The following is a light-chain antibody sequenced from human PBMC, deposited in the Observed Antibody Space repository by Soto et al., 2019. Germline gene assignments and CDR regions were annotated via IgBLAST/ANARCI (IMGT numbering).Light chain of an antibody. V-gene: IGLV2-14*01. CDR2: DVT. CDR1: SSDVGGYNY. J-gene: IGLJ1*01. CDR3: CSYTTSNTRQIV. Sequence: QSALTQPASVSGSPGQSITISCTGTSSDVGGYNYVSWYQQQPGKAPKFMIYDVTNRPSGASNRFSGSKSGNTASLTISGLQAEDEADYYCCSYTTSNTRQIVFGTGTKLTVL.